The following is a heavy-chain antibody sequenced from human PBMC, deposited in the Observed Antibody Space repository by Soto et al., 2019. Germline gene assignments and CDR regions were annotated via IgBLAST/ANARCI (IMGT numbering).Heavy chain of an antibody. J-gene: IGHJ4*02. CDR2: ITGDGGDT. D-gene: IGHD2-2*01. V-gene: IGHV3-23*01. Sequence: EVPFLQSGGGLVQPAGSLRLSCAASGFTFSSYAMTWVRQAPGKGLEWVSAITGDGGDTYHADSVKGRFTISRDNSKNTLSLQMNSLRAEDTAVYFCAKGSSSSRPYYFDYWGQGSLVTVSS. CDR1: GFTFSSYA. CDR3: AKGSSSSRPYYFDY.